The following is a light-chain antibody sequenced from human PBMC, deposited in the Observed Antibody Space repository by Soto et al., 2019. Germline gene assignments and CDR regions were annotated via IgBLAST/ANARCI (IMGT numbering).Light chain of an antibody. V-gene: IGKV3-11*01. CDR1: QSVSNY. Sequence: EIVLTQSPATLSLSPGQRATLSFRASQSVSNYLAWYQQKPGQAPRLLIYDVANRATGIPARFSGSGSGTDFTLTICSIGPEDCAVYCYQQRSNWPLPFGEGTQVQIK. J-gene: IGKJ4*01. CDR3: QQRSNWPLP. CDR2: DVA.